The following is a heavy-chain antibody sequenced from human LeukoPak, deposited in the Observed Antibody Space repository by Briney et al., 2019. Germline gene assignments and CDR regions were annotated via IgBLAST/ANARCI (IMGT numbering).Heavy chain of an antibody. V-gene: IGHV3-66*01. CDR3: ARDIGSSAGFDY. CDR2: IYSDAST. CDR1: GFTVSGNY. Sequence: GGSLRLSCAASGFTVSGNYMSCVRQAPGKGLEWVSVIYSDASTYYADSVKGRFSISRDNSKNTVYLHINKLRAEDTAVYFCARDIGSSAGFDYWGQGTLVTVSS. J-gene: IGHJ4*02. D-gene: IGHD6-13*01.